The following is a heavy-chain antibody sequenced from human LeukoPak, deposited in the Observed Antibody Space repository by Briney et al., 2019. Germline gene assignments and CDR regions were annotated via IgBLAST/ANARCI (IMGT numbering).Heavy chain of an antibody. Sequence: ASVKVSCKASGYTLTSYGISWGGQGPGQRLEWMGWISAYNGNTNYAQKLQGRVTMTTDTSTSTAYMELRSLRSDDTAVYYCAREVTIFGGQDVWGQGTTVTVSS. D-gene: IGHD3-3*01. CDR2: ISAYNGNT. J-gene: IGHJ6*02. CDR1: GYTLTSYG. CDR3: AREVTIFGGQDV. V-gene: IGHV1-18*01.